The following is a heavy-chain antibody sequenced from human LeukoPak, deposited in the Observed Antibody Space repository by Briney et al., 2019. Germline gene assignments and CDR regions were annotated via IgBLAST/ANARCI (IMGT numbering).Heavy chain of an antibody. D-gene: IGHD3-22*01. V-gene: IGHV2-70*04. CDR2: IDWDDDK. Sequence: SGPALVKPTQTLTLTCTFSGFSLSTSGMRVSWIRQPPGKALEWLARIDWDDDKYYSTSLKTRLTISKDTSKNQVVLTMTNMDPVDTATYYCARAWYYDSSGYYYFDYWGQGTLVTVSS. J-gene: IGHJ4*02. CDR3: ARAWYYDSSGYYYFDY. CDR1: GFSLSTSGMR.